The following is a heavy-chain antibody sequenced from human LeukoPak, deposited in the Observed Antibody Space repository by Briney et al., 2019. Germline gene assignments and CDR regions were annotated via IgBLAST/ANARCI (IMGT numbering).Heavy chain of an antibody. Sequence: GESLKISCQGSGFSFTSFWIRWVGQMRGKGVGWMGIIYPDDSDSRCSPSFQGQVTISADKSISTAYLQWSSLQASDTAMYYCARQAHLAAATTGNYFYYMDVWGKGTTVTVSS. CDR1: GFSFTSFW. D-gene: IGHD6-13*01. J-gene: IGHJ6*03. V-gene: IGHV5-51*01. CDR2: IYPDDSDS. CDR3: ARQAHLAAATTGNYFYYMDV.